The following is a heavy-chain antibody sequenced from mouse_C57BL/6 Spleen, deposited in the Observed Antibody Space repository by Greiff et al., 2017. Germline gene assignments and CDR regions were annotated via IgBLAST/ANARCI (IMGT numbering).Heavy chain of an antibody. J-gene: IGHJ4*01. D-gene: IGHD2-2*01. CDR2: IDPEDGET. Sequence: VHVKQSGAELVKPGASVKLSCTASGFNIKDYYMHWVKQRTEQGLEWIGRIDPEDGETKYAPKFQGKATITADTSSNTAYLQLSSLTSEDTAVYYCAREVTTGYYAMDYWGQGTSVTVSS. CDR1: GFNIKDYY. CDR3: AREVTTGYYAMDY. V-gene: IGHV14-2*01.